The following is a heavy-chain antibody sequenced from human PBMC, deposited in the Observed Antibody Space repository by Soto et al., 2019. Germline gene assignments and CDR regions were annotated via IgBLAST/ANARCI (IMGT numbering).Heavy chain of an antibody. J-gene: IGHJ4*02. CDR3: VATYGDYLDY. CDR1: GYKFTTYS. D-gene: IGHD4-17*01. Sequence: PGESLKISCKGSGYKFTTYSIGWVRQMPGKGLEWMAIIYPDDSDSRYSPSFQGQVTISADKSISTAYLQWSSLKASDTAIYYCVATYGDYLDYWGQGTLVTVSS. V-gene: IGHV5-51*01. CDR2: IYPDDSDS.